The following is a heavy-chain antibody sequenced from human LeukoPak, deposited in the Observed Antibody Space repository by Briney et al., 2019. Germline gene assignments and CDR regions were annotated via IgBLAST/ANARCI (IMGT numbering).Heavy chain of an antibody. CDR1: GFTSSSYW. CDR2: IKQDGGEK. V-gene: IGHV3-7*03. Sequence: GGSLRLSCAVSGFTSSSYWMSWVRQAPGKGLEWVANIKQDGGEKYYADSVKGRFTISRDNAKNSLYLQMNSLRAEDTAVYYCARGPYCIGGSCRFDYWGQGTLVTVSS. J-gene: IGHJ4*02. D-gene: IGHD2-15*01. CDR3: ARGPYCIGGSCRFDY.